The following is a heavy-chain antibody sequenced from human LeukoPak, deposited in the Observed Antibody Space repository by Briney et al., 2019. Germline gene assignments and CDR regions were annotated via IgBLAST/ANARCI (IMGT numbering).Heavy chain of an antibody. V-gene: IGHV4-59*01. J-gene: IGHJ4*02. CDR2: IYYSGST. CDR1: GGSISSYY. CDR3: ARSDYYDSSGYFDY. D-gene: IGHD3-22*01. Sequence: SETLSLTCTVSGGSISSYYWSWIRQPPGKGLEWIGYIYYSGSTNYNPSLKSRVTISVDTSKNQFSLKLSSVTAADTAVYYCARSDYYDSSGYFDYWGQGPLVTVSS.